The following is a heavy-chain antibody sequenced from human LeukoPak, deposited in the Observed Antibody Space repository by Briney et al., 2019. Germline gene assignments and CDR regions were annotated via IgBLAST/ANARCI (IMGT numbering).Heavy chain of an antibody. CDR2: VYYSGST. CDR1: GGSISSSYW. D-gene: IGHD3-22*01. Sequence: SGTLSLTCAVSGGSISSSYWWTWVRQSPGRGLEWIGSVYYSGSTYSNPSLKSRVTVSVDTSKNQFSLKLSSVTAADTAVYYCARLYYDSRGYYWFDPWGQGTLVTVSS. CDR3: ARLYYDSRGYYWFDP. V-gene: IGHV4-39*01. J-gene: IGHJ5*02.